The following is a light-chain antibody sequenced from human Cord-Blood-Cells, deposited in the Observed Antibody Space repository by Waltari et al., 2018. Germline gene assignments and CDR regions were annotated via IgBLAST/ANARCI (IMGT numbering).Light chain of an antibody. CDR3: SSYTSSSTVV. CDR1: SSDVGGYNY. J-gene: IGLJ2*01. V-gene: IGLV2-14*01. CDR2: DVS. Sequence: QSALTQPASVSGSPGQLITLSCTGTSSDVGGYNYVSWYQQHPGKAPKLMIYDVSNRPSGVSNRFSGSKSGNTASLTISGLQAEDEADYYCSSYTSSSTVVFGGGTKLTVL.